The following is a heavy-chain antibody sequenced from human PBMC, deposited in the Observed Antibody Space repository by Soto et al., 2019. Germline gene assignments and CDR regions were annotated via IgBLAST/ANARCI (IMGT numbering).Heavy chain of an antibody. V-gene: IGHV4-31*03. J-gene: IGHJ4*02. D-gene: IGHD1-20*01. CDR1: GGSFSSGGYY. CDR2: IYYSGST. CDR3: VRDNSGYFDY. Sequence: PSETLSLTCTVSGGSFSSGGYYWSWIRQHPGKGLEWIGYIYYSGSTYYNPSLKSRITISVDTSKNQFSLKLSSVTAADTAVYYCVRDNSGYFDYWGQGTLVTVSS.